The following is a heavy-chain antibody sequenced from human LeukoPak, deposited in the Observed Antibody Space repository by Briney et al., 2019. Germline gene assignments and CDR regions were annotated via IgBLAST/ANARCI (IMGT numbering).Heavy chain of an antibody. D-gene: IGHD4-23*01. CDR1: GGSISSYY. CDR2: IYYSGST. V-gene: IGHV4-59*01. Sequence: SETLSLTCTVSGGSISSYYWSWIRQPPGKGLEWIGYIYYSGSTNYNPSLKSRVTISVDTSKNQFSLKLSSVTAADTAVYYCARASGGVYPTADYYGMDVWGQGTTVTVSS. CDR3: ARASGGVYPTADYYGMDV. J-gene: IGHJ6*02.